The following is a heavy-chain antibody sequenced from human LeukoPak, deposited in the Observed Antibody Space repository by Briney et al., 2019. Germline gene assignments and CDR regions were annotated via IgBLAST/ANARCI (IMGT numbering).Heavy chain of an antibody. CDR3: AKKYSTGLDP. V-gene: IGHV3-23*01. CDR1: GFTFSSYG. J-gene: IGHJ5*02. D-gene: IGHD1-26*01. Sequence: GGTLRLSCAASGFTFSSYGMSWVSQAPGKGLECVSAISGSGGNTYYADSVKGRFTISRDNSKKTLYLQMNSLRAEDTAVYYCAKKYSTGLDPWGQGTLVTVSS. CDR2: ISGSGGNT.